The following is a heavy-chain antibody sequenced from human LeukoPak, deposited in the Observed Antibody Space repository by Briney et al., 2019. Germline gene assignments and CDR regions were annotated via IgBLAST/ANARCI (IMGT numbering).Heavy chain of an antibody. CDR3: ARAPLSYFDY. V-gene: IGHV4-34*01. CDR2: INHSGST. J-gene: IGHJ4*02. Sequence: SETLSLTCAVYGGSFSGYYWSWIRQPPGKGLEWIGEINHSGSTNYNPSLKSRVTISVDTSKNQFSLKLSSVTAADTAVYYCARAPLSYFDYWGQGTLVTVSS. CDR1: GGSFSGYY.